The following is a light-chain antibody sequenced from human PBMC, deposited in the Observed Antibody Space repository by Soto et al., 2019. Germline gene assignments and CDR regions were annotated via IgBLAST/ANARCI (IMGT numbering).Light chain of an antibody. CDR2: GAS. Sequence: DIVLTQSPGTLSLSPGERATLSCRASQSVTSSSLGWYQQKPGQAPRLLIYGASSRVTGVPDRFSGSGSGTDFTLTISRLEPEDFAVYYCQQYERSPLTFGQGTKVDIK. CDR3: QQYERSPLT. V-gene: IGKV3-20*01. J-gene: IGKJ1*01. CDR1: QSVTSSS.